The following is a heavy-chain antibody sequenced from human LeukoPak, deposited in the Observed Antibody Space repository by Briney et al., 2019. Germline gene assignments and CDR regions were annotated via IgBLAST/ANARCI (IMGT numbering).Heavy chain of an antibody. J-gene: IGHJ4*02. V-gene: IGHV3-23*01. CDR2: ISGSGGST. CDR3: ARNDRYSSSPRYYFDY. CDR1: GFTFSSYA. D-gene: IGHD6-13*01. Sequence: GGSLRLSCAASGFTFSSYAMSWVRQAPGKGLEWVSAISGSGGSTYYADSVKGRFTISRDNSKNTLYLQMNSLRAEDTAVYYCARNDRYSSSPRYYFDYWGQGTLVTVSS.